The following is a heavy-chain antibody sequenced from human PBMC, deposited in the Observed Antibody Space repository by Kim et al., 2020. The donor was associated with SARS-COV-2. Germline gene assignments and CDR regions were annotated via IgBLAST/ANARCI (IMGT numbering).Heavy chain of an antibody. CDR3: GISGI. V-gene: IGHV3-7*01. Sequence: GGSLRLSCADSGVTFSSYWVTWVRQAPGKGLVWVAYIKRDGSEKYYGVSVKGRFTLSRDNAKSTGYLQMNSLRSEDTAVYYCGISGIWGQGTLVTVSS. J-gene: IGHJ4*02. CDR1: GVTFSSYW. CDR2: IKRDGSEK.